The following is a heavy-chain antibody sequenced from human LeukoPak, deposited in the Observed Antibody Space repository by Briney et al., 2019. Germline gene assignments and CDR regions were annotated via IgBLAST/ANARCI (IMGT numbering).Heavy chain of an antibody. D-gene: IGHD6-13*01. V-gene: IGHV3-23*01. CDR2: IGGSGSFI. J-gene: IGHJ4*02. CDR1: GFSFRTYS. CDR3: AKDFSSSWHPYYFDY. Sequence: PGGSLRLSCAASGFSFRTYSIIWVRQAPGKGLEWVSHIGGSGSFIYYADSVKGRFTISRDNSKNTLYLQMNSLRAEDTAVYYCAKDFSSSWHPYYFDYWGQGTLVTVSS.